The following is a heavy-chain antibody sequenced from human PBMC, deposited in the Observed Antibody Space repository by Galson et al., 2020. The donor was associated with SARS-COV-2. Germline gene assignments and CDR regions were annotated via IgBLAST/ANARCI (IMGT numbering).Heavy chain of an antibody. CDR1: GFTFSSYA. J-gene: IGHJ4*02. CDR3: ASGGKRSFDY. D-gene: IGHD3-16*01. V-gene: IGHV3-30*04. CDR2: ISYDGSNK. Sequence: GESLKISCAASGFTFSSYAMHWVRQAPGKGLEWVAVISYDGSNKYYADSVKGRFTISRDNSKNTLYLQMNSLRAEDTAVYYCASGGKRSFDYWGQGTLVTVSS.